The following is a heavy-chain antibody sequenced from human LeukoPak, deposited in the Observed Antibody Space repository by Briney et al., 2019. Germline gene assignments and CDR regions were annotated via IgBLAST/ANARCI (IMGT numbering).Heavy chain of an antibody. CDR1: GGSISSYY. V-gene: IGHV4-59*08. CDR3: ARHLRGEQQLSGFDY. CDR2: IYYSGST. D-gene: IGHD6-13*01. Sequence: SETLSLTCTVSGGSISSYYWSWIRQPPGKGLEGIGYIYYSGSTKYNPSLRSRVTISADTSKNQFSLKLSSVTAADTAVYYCARHLRGEQQLSGFDYWGQGTPVTVSS. J-gene: IGHJ4*02.